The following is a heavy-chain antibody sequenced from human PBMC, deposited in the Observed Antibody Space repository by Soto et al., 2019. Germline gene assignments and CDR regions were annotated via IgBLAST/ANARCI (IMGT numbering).Heavy chain of an antibody. CDR3: ASLYYYDSSGYYVWEDYYYGMDV. CDR2: INHGGVT. Sequence: PSETLSLTCAVSGESFSGYWSWIRQPPGKGLEWIGEINHGGVTVYNPSLKSRVSISEDTSNEQLTLRLNSVTAADTAVYYCASLYYYDSSGYYVWEDYYYGMDVWGQGTTVT. V-gene: IGHV4-34*01. J-gene: IGHJ6*02. D-gene: IGHD3-22*01. CDR1: GESFSGY.